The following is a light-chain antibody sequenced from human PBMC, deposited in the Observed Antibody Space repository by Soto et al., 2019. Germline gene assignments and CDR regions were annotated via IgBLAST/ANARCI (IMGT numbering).Light chain of an antibody. Sequence: DIQMTQSPSSLSASIGDRVTITCRASRSIDKNLNWYQQKPGKAPNLLIYATSAFRNGVPSRFSGSGSGTYFSLTVNSLQPEDFEVYYCQHCYSSPWTFGLETKVEI. CDR1: RSIDKN. CDR2: ATS. J-gene: IGKJ1*01. CDR3: QHCYSSPWT. V-gene: IGKV1-39*01.